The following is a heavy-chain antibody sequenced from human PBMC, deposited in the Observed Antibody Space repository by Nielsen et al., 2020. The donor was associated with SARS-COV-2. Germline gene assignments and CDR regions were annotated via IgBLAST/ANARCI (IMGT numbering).Heavy chain of an antibody. CDR2: INHSEST. CDR1: GGSFSGYY. Sequence: SETLSLTCAVYGGSFSGYYWSWIRQPPGKGLEWIGEINHSESTNYNPSLKSRVTISVDTSKNQFSLKLSSVTAADTAVYYCARGQLRYFNWLLYPSPQFDYWGQGTLVTVSS. V-gene: IGHV4-34*01. J-gene: IGHJ4*02. D-gene: IGHD3-9*01. CDR3: ARGQLRYFNWLLYPSPQFDY.